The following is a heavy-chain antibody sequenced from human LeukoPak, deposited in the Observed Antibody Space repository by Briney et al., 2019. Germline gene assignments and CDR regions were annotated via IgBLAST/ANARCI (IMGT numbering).Heavy chain of an antibody. D-gene: IGHD2-15*01. CDR3: ARYCSGSSCSSRNAFGI. J-gene: IGHJ3*02. CDR1: GGSISGYF. V-gene: IGHV4-4*09. CDR2: IYSTGTT. Sequence: SETLSLTCTVSGGSISGYFWSWIRQPPGKGPEWIGYIYSTGTTNYSPSLSSRVTISVDTSKNQLSLNLRFVTAADTAVYYCARYCSGSSCSSRNAFGIWGQGTMVTVSS.